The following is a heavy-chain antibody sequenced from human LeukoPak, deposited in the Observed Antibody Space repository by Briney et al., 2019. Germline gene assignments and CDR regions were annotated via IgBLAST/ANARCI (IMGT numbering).Heavy chain of an antibody. CDR1: GGTFSSYA. J-gene: IGHJ4*02. CDR2: IIPIFGTA. V-gene: IGHV1-69*13. D-gene: IGHD2-15*01. Sequence: ASVKVSCKASGGTFSSYAISWVRQAPGQGLEWMGGIIPIFGTANYAQKFQGRVTITADESTSTAYMELSSLRSEDTAVYYCARSFRYCSGGSCYAEPANFDYWGQGTLVTVS. CDR3: ARSFRYCSGGSCYAEPANFDY.